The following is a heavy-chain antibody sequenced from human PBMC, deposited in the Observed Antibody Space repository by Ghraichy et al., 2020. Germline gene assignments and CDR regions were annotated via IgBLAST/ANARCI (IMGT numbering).Heavy chain of an antibody. CDR1: GSTFSNYA. V-gene: IGHV3-30*02. J-gene: IGHJ4*02. CDR3: VALGTTVNY. CDR2: LWYDGSNK. D-gene: IGHD1-7*01. Sequence: GGSLRLSCAASGSTFSNYAMHWVRQAPGKGLEWVAFLWYDGSNKYYSDSVKGRFTISRDNSKNTLYLQMNSLRAEDTAVYYCVALGTTVNYWGQGTLVTVSS.